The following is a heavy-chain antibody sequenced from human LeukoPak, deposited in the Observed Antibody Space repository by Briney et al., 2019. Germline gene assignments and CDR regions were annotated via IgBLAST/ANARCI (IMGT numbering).Heavy chain of an antibody. D-gene: IGHD4-17*01. Sequence: GGSLGLSCSASGFTFSTYAMHWVRQAPGKGLEYVSGISSNGGSTYYADSVKDRLTISRDNSKNTLYLQMSSLRPEDTAIYYCVKALSSTVTTKKKFDYWGQGTLVTVSS. CDR3: VKALSSTVTTKKKFDY. CDR1: GFTFSTYA. V-gene: IGHV3-64D*06. CDR2: ISSNGGST. J-gene: IGHJ4*02.